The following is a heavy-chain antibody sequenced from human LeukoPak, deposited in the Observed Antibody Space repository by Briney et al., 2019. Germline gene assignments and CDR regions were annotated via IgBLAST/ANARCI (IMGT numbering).Heavy chain of an antibody. CDR1: GFTFSSYW. V-gene: IGHV3-74*01. J-gene: IGHJ6*03. D-gene: IGHD3-10*01. CDR2: IKSDGST. CDR3: AGGGFGEAYYYYYYMDV. Sequence: GGSLRLSCAASGFTFSSYWMHWVRQTPGKGLMWVARIKSDGSTIYADSVKGRFTISRDNSKNTLYLQMNSLRAEDTAVYYCAGGGFGEAYYYYYYMDVWGKGTTVTVSS.